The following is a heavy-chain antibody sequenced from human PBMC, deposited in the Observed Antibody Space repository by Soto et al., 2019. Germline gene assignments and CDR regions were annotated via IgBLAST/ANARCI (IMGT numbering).Heavy chain of an antibody. J-gene: IGHJ4*02. Sequence: TSETLSLTCTVSGGSISSYYWSWIRQPPGKGLEWIGYIYYSGSTNYNPSLKSRVTISVDTSKNQFSLKLSSVTAADTAVYYCARQTTSVGYFDYWGQGTLVTVSS. V-gene: IGHV4-59*01. CDR1: GGSISSYY. CDR2: IYYSGST. D-gene: IGHD3-16*01. CDR3: ARQTTSVGYFDY.